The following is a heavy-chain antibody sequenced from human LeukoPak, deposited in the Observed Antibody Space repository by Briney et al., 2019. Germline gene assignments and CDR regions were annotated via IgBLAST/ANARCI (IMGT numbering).Heavy chain of an antibody. J-gene: IGHJ6*03. Sequence: GGSLRLSCAASGFIFSDYAMSWVRQAPGRGLEWVSSISGSGGSTYYADSVKGRFTISRDNSKNTLYLQMNSLRAEDTAVYYCARAPSPPLYYYYYYMDVWGKGTTVTISS. CDR1: GFIFSDYA. CDR2: ISGSGGST. V-gene: IGHV3-23*01. D-gene: IGHD6-6*01. CDR3: ARAPSPPLYYYYYYMDV.